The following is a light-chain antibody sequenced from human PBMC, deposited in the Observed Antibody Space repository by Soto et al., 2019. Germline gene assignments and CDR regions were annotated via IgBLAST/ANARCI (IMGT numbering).Light chain of an antibody. CDR1: QSLVHSDGNTY. Sequence: VLTQTPLSSPVTLGQPASISCKSSQSLVHSDGNTYLSWLQQRPGQPPRLLIYQVSNRFSGVLNRLSRGGAGTDFTVKTSRVEAEDIGVYSCIQFSHFPRTCGEGTDMEFK. CDR3: IQFSHFPRT. V-gene: IGKV2-24*01. CDR2: QVS. J-gene: IGKJ1*01.